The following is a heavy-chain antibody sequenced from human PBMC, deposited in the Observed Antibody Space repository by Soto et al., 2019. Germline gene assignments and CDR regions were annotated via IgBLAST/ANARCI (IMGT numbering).Heavy chain of an antibody. CDR3: ARIPRYSFPTTDDLDS. CDR1: GGTFYTYT. CDR2: ITPIYPTT. D-gene: IGHD5-18*01. J-gene: IGHJ4*02. V-gene: IGHV1-69*13. Sequence: SVKVSCKASGGTFYTYTFSWVRQAPGQGLEWMGSITPIYPTTNYAEKFQGRLTVTADGSTNTAYIELNSLTSEDTAVYYCARIPRYSFPTTDDLDSWGQGTLVTVSS.